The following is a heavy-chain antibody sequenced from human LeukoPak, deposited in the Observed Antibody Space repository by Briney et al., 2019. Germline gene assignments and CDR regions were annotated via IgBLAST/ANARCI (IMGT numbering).Heavy chain of an antibody. V-gene: IGHV4-34*01. Sequence: PSETLSLTCAVYGVSFSGYYWSWIRQPPGKGLEGIGEINHSGSTNYNPSLKSRVTISVDTSKNQFSLKLSPVTAADTAVYYCARAEIKLYNQRRYYFDYWGQGTLVTVSS. CDR3: ARAEIKLYNQRRYYFDY. J-gene: IGHJ4*02. CDR1: GVSFSGYY. CDR2: INHSGST. D-gene: IGHD3-16*02.